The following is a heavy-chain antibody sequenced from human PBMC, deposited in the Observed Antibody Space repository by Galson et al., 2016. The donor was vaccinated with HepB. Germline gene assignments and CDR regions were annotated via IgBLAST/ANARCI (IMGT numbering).Heavy chain of an antibody. V-gene: IGHV3-23*01. Sequence: SCAASGFTFRSSAMSWVRQTPGKGLEWVSAISASGDDTHYADAVKGRFTISRDNSNDTLYLQMSSLRAEDTAGYYCAKDRTSTRWSYFFNNWGQGSRVTVSS. CDR1: GFTFRSSA. J-gene: IGHJ4*02. CDR2: ISASGDDT. D-gene: IGHD6-19*01. CDR3: AKDRTSTRWSYFFNN.